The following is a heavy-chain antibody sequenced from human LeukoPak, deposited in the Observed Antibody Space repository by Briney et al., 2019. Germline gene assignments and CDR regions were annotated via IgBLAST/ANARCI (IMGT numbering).Heavy chain of an antibody. CDR2: MSPSSGNT. J-gene: IGHJ4*02. CDR3: ATSPPNWGFDN. Sequence: ASVKVSCKASGYTFTSYDINWVRQATGQGLEWMGWMSPSSGNTGYAQKFQGRVTMTRSTSISTAYMELGSLRSEDTAVYYCATSPPNWGFDNWGQGTLVTVSS. D-gene: IGHD7-27*01. V-gene: IGHV1-8*01. CDR1: GYTFTSYD.